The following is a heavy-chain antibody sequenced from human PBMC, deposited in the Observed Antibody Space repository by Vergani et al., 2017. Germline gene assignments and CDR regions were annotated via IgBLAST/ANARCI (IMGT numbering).Heavy chain of an antibody. V-gene: IGHV3-33*01. D-gene: IGHD5-18*01. Sequence: QVQLVESEGGVVQPGRSLTLSCVASGFTFSSHCMHWVRQAPGKGLEWVAVIWYDGSNKYYGDSVKGRFTISRDNSKNTLYLQMNSLRVEDTAVYYCARDSGAPRYSYGSDYYYYGMDVWGQGTTVTVSS. CDR2: IWYDGSNK. J-gene: IGHJ6*02. CDR1: GFTFSSHC. CDR3: ARDSGAPRYSYGSDYYYYGMDV.